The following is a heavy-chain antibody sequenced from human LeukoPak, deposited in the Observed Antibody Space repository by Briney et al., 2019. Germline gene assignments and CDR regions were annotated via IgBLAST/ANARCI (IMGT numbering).Heavy chain of an antibody. CDR1: GGSISGYY. CDR2: IYSSGTT. J-gene: IGHJ5*02. CDR3: ARDQGWFDP. V-gene: IGHV4-59*01. Sequence: SETLSLTCTVSGGSISGYYWSWIRQPPGKGLEWIGYIYSSGTTNYNPSLKSQITISLDTSKNQFSLKLSSVTAADTAVYYCARDQGWFDPWGQGTLVTVSS.